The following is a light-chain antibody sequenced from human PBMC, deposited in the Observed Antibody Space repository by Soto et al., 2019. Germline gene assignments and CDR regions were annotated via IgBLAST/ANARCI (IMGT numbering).Light chain of an antibody. CDR3: CSYAGSSTSLEG. J-gene: IGLJ3*02. CDR2: EVS. CDR1: SSDVGSYNL. Sequence: QSALTQPASVSGSPGQSITISCTGTSSDVGSYNLVSWYQQHPGKAPKLMIYEVSKRPSGVSNRFSGSKSGNTASLTISGLQAEDEADYYCCSYAGSSTSLEGFGGGTQLTVL. V-gene: IGLV2-23*02.